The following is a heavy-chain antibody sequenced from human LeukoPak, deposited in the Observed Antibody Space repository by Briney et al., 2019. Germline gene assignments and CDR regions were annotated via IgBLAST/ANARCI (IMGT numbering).Heavy chain of an antibody. V-gene: IGHV3-53*01. J-gene: IGHJ4*02. D-gene: IGHD3-16*01. CDR1: GFTVNSNH. CDR2: IYSGGST. CDR3: AKDGGGILDY. Sequence: TGGSLRLSCVASGFTVNSNHMSWVRQAPGKGLEWVSIIYSGGSTYYADSVKGRFTISRDNPKNTLYLQMNNLRVEDTALYYCAKDGGGILDYWGQGTLVTVSS.